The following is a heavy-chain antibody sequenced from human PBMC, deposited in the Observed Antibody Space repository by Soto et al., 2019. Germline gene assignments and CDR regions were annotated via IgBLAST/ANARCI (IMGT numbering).Heavy chain of an antibody. Sequence: PGESLKISCKGSGYSFTSYWIGWVRQMPGKGLEWMGIIYPGDSDTRYSPSFQGQVTISADKSISTAYLQWSSLKASDTAMYYCARQGRGGSQEPGDYYYYGMDVWGQGTTVTVSS. CDR1: GYSFTSYW. J-gene: IGHJ6*02. D-gene: IGHD3-16*01. CDR2: IYPGDSDT. CDR3: ARQGRGGSQEPGDYYYYGMDV. V-gene: IGHV5-51*01.